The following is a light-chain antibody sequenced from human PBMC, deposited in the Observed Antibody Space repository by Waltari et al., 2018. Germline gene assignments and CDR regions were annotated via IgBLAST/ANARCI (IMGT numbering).Light chain of an antibody. J-gene: IGLJ3*02. V-gene: IGLV3-25*03. Sequence: SYELTQPPSVSVSPGQTARITCAGDALPKKYACWYQQKPGQAPVLIIDKDTQCPSGIPERFSCSSSGTTVTMTISGVQAEDEADYYCLSADSSGTSKVFGGGTKLTVL. CDR1: ALPKKY. CDR2: KDT. CDR3: LSADSSGTSKV.